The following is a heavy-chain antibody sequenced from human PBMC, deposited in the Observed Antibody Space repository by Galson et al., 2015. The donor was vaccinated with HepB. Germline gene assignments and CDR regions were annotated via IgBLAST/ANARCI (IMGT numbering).Heavy chain of an antibody. J-gene: IGHJ3*02. CDR1: GYSFTSYW. Sequence: QSGAEVKKPGESLKISCKGSGYSFTSYWIGWVRQMPGKGLEWMGITYPGDSDTRYSPSFQGQVTISADKSISTAYLQWSSLKASDTAMYYCARRRQSGYYGSGIRGHDAFDIWGQGTMVTVSS. CDR2: TYPGDSDT. D-gene: IGHD3-10*01. V-gene: IGHV5-51*01. CDR3: ARRRQSGYYGSGIRGHDAFDI.